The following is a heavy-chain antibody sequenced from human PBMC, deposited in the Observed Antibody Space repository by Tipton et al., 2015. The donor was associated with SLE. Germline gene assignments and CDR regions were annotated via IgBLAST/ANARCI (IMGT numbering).Heavy chain of an antibody. D-gene: IGHD3-22*01. Sequence: TLSLTCTVSGGSISSGGYYWSWIRQHPGKGLEWIGYIYYSGSTYYNPPLKSRVTISVDTSKNQFSLKLSSVTAADTAVYYCARQHDASGYYYIWGQGTLVTVSS. V-gene: IGHV4-31*03. CDR2: IYYSGST. CDR1: GGSISSGGYY. CDR3: ARQHDASGYYYI. J-gene: IGHJ4*02.